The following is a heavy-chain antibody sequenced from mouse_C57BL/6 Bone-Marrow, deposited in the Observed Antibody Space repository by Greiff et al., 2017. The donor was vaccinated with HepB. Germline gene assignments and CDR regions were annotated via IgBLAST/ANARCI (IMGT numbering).Heavy chain of an antibody. J-gene: IGHJ3*01. D-gene: IGHD3-2*02. Sequence: EVQLVESGGGLVQPKGSLKLSCAASGFTFNTYAMHWVRQAPGKGLEWVARIRSKSSNYATYYADSVKDRFTISRDDSQSMLYLQMNNLKTEDTAMYYCVRESGRQLSPAGFAYWGQGTLVTVSA. CDR2: IRSKSSNYAT. V-gene: IGHV10-3*01. CDR3: VRESGRQLSPAGFAY. CDR1: GFTFNTYA.